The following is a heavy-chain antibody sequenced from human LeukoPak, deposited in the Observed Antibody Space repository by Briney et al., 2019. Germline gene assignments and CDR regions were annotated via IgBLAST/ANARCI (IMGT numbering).Heavy chain of an antibody. V-gene: IGHV3-13*04. Sequence: GGSLRLSCAASGFTFSNYDMHWVRQATGKGLEWVSGIGTTGDTYYPASVKGRFTISREIAKNSLYLQMNSLRAGDTAVYYYARGDILTDYSFDPWGQGTLVIVSS. CDR3: ARGDILTDYSFDP. CDR1: GFTFSNYD. J-gene: IGHJ5*02. CDR2: IGTTGDT. D-gene: IGHD3-9*01.